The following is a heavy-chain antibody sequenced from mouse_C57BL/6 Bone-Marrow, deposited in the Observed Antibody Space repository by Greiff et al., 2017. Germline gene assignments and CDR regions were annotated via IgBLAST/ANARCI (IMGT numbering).Heavy chain of an antibody. CDR2: IDPSDSYT. J-gene: IGHJ1*03. CDR1: GYTFTSYW. CDR3: ARDYYGSSWYFDV. Sequence: VQLQQPGAELVKPGASVKLSCMASGYTFTSYWMQWVKQRPGQGLEWIGEIDPSDSYTNYNQKFKGKATLTVDTSSSTAYMQLSSLTSEDSAVYYCARDYYGSSWYFDVWGTGTTVTVSS. D-gene: IGHD1-1*01. V-gene: IGHV1-50*01.